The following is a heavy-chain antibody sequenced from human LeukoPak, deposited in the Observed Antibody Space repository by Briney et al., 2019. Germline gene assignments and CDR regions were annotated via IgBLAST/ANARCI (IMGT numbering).Heavy chain of an antibody. V-gene: IGHV3-53*01. CDR1: GFSISTYY. Sequence: GGSLRLSCEASGFSISTYYMSWARQVPGKGLEWVSVIYSGGTIRYADSVKGRFTFSRDNFKDTLNLQMNSLRADDTAVYYCVRAVHHNFYSDSSGYYGDAFDVWGQGTVVTVSS. CDR3: VRAVHHNFYSDSSGYYGDAFDV. CDR2: IYSGGTI. J-gene: IGHJ3*01. D-gene: IGHD3-22*01.